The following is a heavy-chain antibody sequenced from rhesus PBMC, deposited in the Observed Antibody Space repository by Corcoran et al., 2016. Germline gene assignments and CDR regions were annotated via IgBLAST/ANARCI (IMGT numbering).Heavy chain of an antibody. CDR3: ARVPGSYTDY. Sequence: QVQLQESGPGLVKPSETLSLTCAVSGGSISDNYYWNWNRQPPGTGLAWIGNIYGSSANTYYNHSLKSRVTSSKDTAKNQFFRNLRSVTAADTAVYFCARVPGSYTDYWGKGVLVTVSS. CDR1: GGSISDNYY. CDR2: IYGSSANT. D-gene: IGHD1-44*02. J-gene: IGHJ4*01. V-gene: IGHV4S9*01.